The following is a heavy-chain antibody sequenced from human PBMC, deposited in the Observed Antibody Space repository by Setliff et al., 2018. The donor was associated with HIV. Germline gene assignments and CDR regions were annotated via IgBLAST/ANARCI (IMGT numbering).Heavy chain of an antibody. V-gene: IGHV1-18*04. CDR1: GYIFTDYY. J-gene: IGHJ6*03. D-gene: IGHD3-22*01. CDR2: ISGYNGNT. Sequence: ASVKVSCKASGYIFTDYYIHWVRQAPAQGLEWMGWISGYNGNTNYAQKLQGRVTMTTDTSTKTAYMEVRSLRSEDTAVYYCARDRYYHPGSGYHYYYMDVWGKGTTVTVSS. CDR3: ARDRYYHPGSGYHYYYMDV.